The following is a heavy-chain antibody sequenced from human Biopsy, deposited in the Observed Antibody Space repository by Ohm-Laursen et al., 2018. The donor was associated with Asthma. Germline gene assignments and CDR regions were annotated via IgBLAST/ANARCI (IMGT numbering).Heavy chain of an antibody. CDR3: ARAQDYYDSRGYYRSFDY. CDR1: YGSITSGGYY. CDR2: IYYSGST. J-gene: IGHJ4*02. V-gene: IGHV4-31*02. Sequence: TLSLTWTVSYGSITSGGYYWTWIRQHPGKGLEWIGFIYYSGSTYYNPSLKSRVSISIDTSKNQFSLKLSSVTVADTAVYYCARAQDYYDSRGYYRSFDYWGQGTLVTVSS. D-gene: IGHD3-22*01.